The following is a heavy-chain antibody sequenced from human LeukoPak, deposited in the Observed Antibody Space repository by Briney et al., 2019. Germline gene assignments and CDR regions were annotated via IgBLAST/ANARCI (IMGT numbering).Heavy chain of an antibody. CDR1: GVSISSGGYY. CDR3: ARDHLDWFDP. D-gene: IGHD3-16*01. J-gene: IGHJ5*02. Sequence: PSETLSLTCTVSGVSISSGGYYWSWIRQHPGKGLEWIGYIYYSGSTYYNPSLKSRVTISVDTSKNQFSLKLSSVTAADTAVYYCARDHLDWFDPWGQGTLVTVSS. V-gene: IGHV4-31*03. CDR2: IYYSGST.